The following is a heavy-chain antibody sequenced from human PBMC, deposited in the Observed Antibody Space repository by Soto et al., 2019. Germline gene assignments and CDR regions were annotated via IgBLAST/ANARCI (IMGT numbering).Heavy chain of an antibody. V-gene: IGHV3-23*01. CDR2: ISGSGGST. J-gene: IGHJ4*02. CDR1: GFTFSSYA. Sequence: VGSLSLSCAAYGFTFSSYAMSWVRQAPGKGLEWVSAISGSGGSTYYADSVKGRFTISRDNSKNTLYLQMNSLRAEDTAVYYCAKGSYYYDSSGYYYDYWGQGTLVTV. CDR3: AKGSYYYDSSGYYYDY. D-gene: IGHD3-22*01.